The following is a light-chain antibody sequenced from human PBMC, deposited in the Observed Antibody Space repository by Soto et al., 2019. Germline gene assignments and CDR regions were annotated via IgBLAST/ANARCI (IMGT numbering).Light chain of an antibody. Sequence: DIQMTQSPSSLSASVGDSVTITCGASQSISYYLNWYQQKQGRAPRLLIYSTSTLQSRVPSNFSGSASGTDFTLTISSLQPEDFATYYCQQSYSTPWTFGQGTKVDIK. V-gene: IGKV1-39*01. CDR2: STS. CDR1: QSISYY. CDR3: QQSYSTPWT. J-gene: IGKJ1*01.